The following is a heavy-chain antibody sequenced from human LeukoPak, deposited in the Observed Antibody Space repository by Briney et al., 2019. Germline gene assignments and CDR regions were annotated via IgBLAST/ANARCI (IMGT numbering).Heavy chain of an antibody. J-gene: IGHJ4*02. D-gene: IGHD5-18*01. CDR2: ISGSCGST. CDR3: AKGSGGGYSYAYFDY. CDR1: GFTFSLYA. Sequence: GGSLRLSCAASGFTFSLYAMSWVRQAPGKGLEWVSAISGSCGSTYYADSAKGRFTISRDNAKNTLYLQMNSLRADDTAVYYCAKGSGGGYSYAYFDYWGQGTLVTVSS. V-gene: IGHV3-23*01.